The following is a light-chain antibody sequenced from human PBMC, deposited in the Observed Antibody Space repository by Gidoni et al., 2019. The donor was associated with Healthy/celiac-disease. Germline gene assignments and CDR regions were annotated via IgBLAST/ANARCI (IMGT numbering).Light chain of an antibody. J-gene: IGLJ2*01. CDR3: QAWDSSTAHVV. Sequence: SYELTQPPSVSVSPGQTASITCSGDKLGDKYACWYQQKPGQSPVLVTYQDSKRPSGIPERFSGSNSGNTATLTISGTQAMDEADYYGQAWDSSTAHVVFGGGTKLTVL. CDR2: QDS. CDR1: KLGDKY. V-gene: IGLV3-1*01.